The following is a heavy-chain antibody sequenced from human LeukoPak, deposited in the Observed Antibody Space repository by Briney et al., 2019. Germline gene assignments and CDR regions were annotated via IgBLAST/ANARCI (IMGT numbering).Heavy chain of an antibody. CDR3: ARSSVGATPAADFDY. Sequence: SVKVSCKASGGTFSSYAISWVRQAPGQGLEWMGRIIPILGIANYAQKFQGRVTITADKSTSTAYMELSSLRSEDTAVYYCARSSVGATPAADFDYWGQGTLVTVSS. CDR1: GGTFSSYA. CDR2: IIPILGIA. J-gene: IGHJ4*02. D-gene: IGHD1-26*01. V-gene: IGHV1-69*04.